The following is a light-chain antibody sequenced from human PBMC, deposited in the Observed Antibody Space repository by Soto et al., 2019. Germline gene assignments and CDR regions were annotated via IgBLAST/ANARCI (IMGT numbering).Light chain of an antibody. CDR3: QQYNDSFPYT. Sequence: DIQMTQSPSTLSASVGDRVTITCRASQSISSWSAWYQQKPGKAPKLLIYEASTLESGVPSRFSGSRSGTEFSLTVSSMQHADFATYYCQQYNDSFPYTFGQGTKLEIK. J-gene: IGKJ2*01. V-gene: IGKV1-5*03. CDR2: EAS. CDR1: QSISSW.